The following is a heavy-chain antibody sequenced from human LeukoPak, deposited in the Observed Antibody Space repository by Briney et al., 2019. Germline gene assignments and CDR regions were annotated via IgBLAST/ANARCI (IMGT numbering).Heavy chain of an antibody. CDR3: ARGGVGATDFDY. Sequence: SQTLSLTCTVSGGSISSGSYYWSWIRRPAGKGLEWIGRIYTSGSTNYNPSLKSRVTISVDTSKNQFSLKLSSVTAADTAVYYCARGGVGATDFDYWGQGTLVTVSS. CDR1: GGSISSGSYY. J-gene: IGHJ4*02. D-gene: IGHD1-26*01. V-gene: IGHV4-61*02. CDR2: IYTSGST.